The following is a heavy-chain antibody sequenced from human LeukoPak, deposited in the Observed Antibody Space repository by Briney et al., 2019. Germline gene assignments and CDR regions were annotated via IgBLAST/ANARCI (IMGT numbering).Heavy chain of an antibody. CDR2: VNRQGST. Sequence: SGTLSLTCGVSGGSITSTNYWTWVRQPPGKGLEWIGEVNRQGSTNYNPSLMGRVAISVDMSENHFSLQLTSVTAADTAVYYCASGTALWFGELLYGEVFDIWGQGTMVTVSS. J-gene: IGHJ3*02. V-gene: IGHV4-4*02. CDR1: GGSITSTNY. CDR3: ASGTALWFGELLYGEVFDI. D-gene: IGHD3-10*01.